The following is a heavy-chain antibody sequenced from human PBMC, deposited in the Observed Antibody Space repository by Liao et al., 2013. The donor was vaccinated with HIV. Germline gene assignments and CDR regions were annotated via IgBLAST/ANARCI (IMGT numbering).Heavy chain of an antibody. CDR3: ARGSSSWYDY. J-gene: IGHJ4*02. Sequence: QVQLQQWGAGLLKPSETLSLTCAVYGGSFSGYYWIWIRQPPGKGLEWIGEINHSGSTNYNPSLKSRVTISVDTSKNQFSLKLSSVTAADTAVYYCARGSSSWYDYWGQGTLVTVSS. CDR2: INHSGST. V-gene: IGHV4-34*01. CDR1: GGSFSGYY. D-gene: IGHD6-13*01.